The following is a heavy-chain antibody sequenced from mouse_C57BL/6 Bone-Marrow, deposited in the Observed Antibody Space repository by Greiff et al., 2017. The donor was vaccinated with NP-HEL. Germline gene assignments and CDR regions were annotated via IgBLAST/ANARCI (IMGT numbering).Heavy chain of an antibody. CDR2: IDPSDSYT. J-gene: IGHJ2*01. CDR3: ARMGDYDGGFDY. V-gene: IGHV1-69*01. Sequence: QVQLQQPGAELVMPGASVKLSCKASGYTFTSYWMHWVKQRPGQGLEWIGEIDPSDSYTNYNQKFKGKSTLTVDKSSSTAYMQLSSLTAEDSAVYYCARMGDYDGGFDYWGQGTTLTVSS. D-gene: IGHD2-4*01. CDR1: GYTFTSYW.